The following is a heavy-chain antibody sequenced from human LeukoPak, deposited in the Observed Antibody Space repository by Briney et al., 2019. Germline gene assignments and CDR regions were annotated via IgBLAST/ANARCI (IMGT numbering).Heavy chain of an antibody. CDR1: GFTFSSFA. CDR3: AKHRPYYYYMDV. V-gene: IGHV3-23*01. CDR2: FSGSGGNT. Sequence: GGSLRLSCAASGFTFSSFAMSWVRQAPGKGLEWVSSFSGSGGNTYYADSVKGRFTISRDNSKNTLYLQMNSLRAEDTAVYYCAKHRPYYYYMDVWGKGTTVTISS. J-gene: IGHJ6*03.